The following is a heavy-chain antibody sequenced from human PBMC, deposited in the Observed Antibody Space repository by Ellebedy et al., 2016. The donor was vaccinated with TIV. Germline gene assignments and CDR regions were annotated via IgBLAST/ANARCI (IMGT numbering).Heavy chain of an antibody. CDR3: ATDGSYGDYLSPTHAFVI. CDR1: GFAFSSYW. Sequence: GGSLRLSCAASGFAFSSYWMSWVRQAPGKGLEWVANINQHGGEKYYVDSVKGRFTISRDNAKNSLYLHLNSLRAEDTAMYYCATDGSYGDYLSPTHAFVIWGQGTMVTVSS. V-gene: IGHV3-7*01. J-gene: IGHJ3*02. D-gene: IGHD4-17*01. CDR2: INQHGGEK.